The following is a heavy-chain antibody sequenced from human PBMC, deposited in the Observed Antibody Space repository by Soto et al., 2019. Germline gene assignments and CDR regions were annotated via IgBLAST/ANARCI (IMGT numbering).Heavy chain of an antibody. Sequence: QVQLVQSGAEVKKPGASVKVSCKASGYTFFNYGISWVRQAPGQGLEWMGWISAYNGNRNYAQKFQGRVTMTTDTSTSTAYMELGGLTSDDTAVYYCARDGITAAKYLPHWGQGTLVTVSS. J-gene: IGHJ1*01. CDR3: ARDGITAAKYLPH. D-gene: IGHD6-13*01. CDR1: GYTFFNYG. CDR2: ISAYNGNR. V-gene: IGHV1-18*01.